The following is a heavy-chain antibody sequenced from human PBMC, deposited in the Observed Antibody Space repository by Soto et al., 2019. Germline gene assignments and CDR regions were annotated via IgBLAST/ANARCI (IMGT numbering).Heavy chain of an antibody. D-gene: IGHD1-26*01. CDR1: GFTFSSYA. CDR3: AKEGPPGAYYYYVMYV. J-gene: IGHJ6*02. Sequence: SLRLSCAAAGFTFSSYAMIWVRQAPGKGLEWVSAISGSGGSTYYADSVKGRFTISRDNSKNTLYLQMNSLRAEDTAVYYCAKEGPPGAYYYYVMYVWGQGAEVTVSS. CDR2: ISGSGGST. V-gene: IGHV3-23*01.